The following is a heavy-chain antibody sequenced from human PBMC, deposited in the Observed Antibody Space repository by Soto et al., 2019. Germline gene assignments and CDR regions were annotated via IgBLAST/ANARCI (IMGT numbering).Heavy chain of an antibody. V-gene: IGHV3-23*01. J-gene: IGHJ3*02. CDR2: ISGSGGST. CDR3: AKDKGGLLWFGRKGAFDI. D-gene: IGHD3-10*01. CDR1: GFTFSSYA. Sequence: GGSLRLSCAASGFTFSSYAMSWVRQAPGKGLEWVSAISGSGGSTYYADSVKGRFTISRDNSKNTLYLQMNSLRAEDTAVYYCAKDKGGLLWFGRKGAFDIWGQGTMVTVSS.